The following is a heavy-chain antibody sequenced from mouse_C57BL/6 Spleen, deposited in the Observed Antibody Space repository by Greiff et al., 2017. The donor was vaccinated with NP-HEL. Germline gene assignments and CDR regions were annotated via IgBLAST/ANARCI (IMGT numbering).Heavy chain of an antibody. CDR2: IWSDGST. CDR3: ARHGDYDGYWYFDV. J-gene: IGHJ1*03. V-gene: IGHV2-6-1*01. CDR1: GFSLTSYG. D-gene: IGHD2-4*01. Sequence: VNVVESGPGLVAPSQSLSITCTVSGFSLTSYGVHWVRQPPGKGLEWLVVIWSDGSTTYNSALKSRLSISKDNSKSQVFLKMNSLQTDDTAMYYCARHGDYDGYWYFDVWGTGTTVTVSS.